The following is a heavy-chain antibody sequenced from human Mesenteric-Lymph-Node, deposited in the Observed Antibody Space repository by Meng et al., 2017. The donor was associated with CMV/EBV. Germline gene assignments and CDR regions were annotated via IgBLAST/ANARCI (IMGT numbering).Heavy chain of an antibody. V-gene: IGHV3-30*02. CDR1: GFTFSSYG. J-gene: IGHJ6*02. CDR2: IRYDATNE. CDR3: AKDRRYCSGGSCYPTYYYGMDV. Sequence: GESLKISCAASGFTFSSYGMHWVRQAPGKGLEWVTFIRYDATNEYYADSVKGRFIIFRDNSKSTLYLQMNSLRAEDTAVYYCAKDRRYCSGGSCYPTYYYGMDVWGQGTTVTVSS. D-gene: IGHD2-15*01.